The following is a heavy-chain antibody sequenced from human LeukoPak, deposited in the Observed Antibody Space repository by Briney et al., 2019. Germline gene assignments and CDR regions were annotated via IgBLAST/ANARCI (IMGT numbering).Heavy chain of an antibody. V-gene: IGHV4-34*01. Sequence: SEILSLTCAVFGGSFSGQYWSWIRKPPWKGLEWIGEINHRGSTTYNPSLKSRVTISVDTSKSQFSLKVRSLTAADTAVYYCARDRYSNSFYYYYAMDVWGQGTTVTVSS. CDR1: GGSFSGQY. CDR3: ARDRYSNSFYYYYAMDV. CDR2: INHRGST. D-gene: IGHD4-11*01. J-gene: IGHJ6*02.